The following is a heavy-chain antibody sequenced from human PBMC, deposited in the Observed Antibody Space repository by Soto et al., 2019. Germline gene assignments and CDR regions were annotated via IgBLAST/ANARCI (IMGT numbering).Heavy chain of an antibody. J-gene: IGHJ5*02. V-gene: IGHV3-30-3*01. CDR3: TTEDGWATS. CDR2: ISYDGSNK. CDR1: GFTFSSYA. Sequence: GGSLRLSCAASGFTFSSYAMHWVRQAPGKGLEWVAVISYDGSNKYYADSVKGRFTISRDNSKNTLYLEMNSLKIEDTAVYYCTTEDGWATSWGRGTLVTVSS. D-gene: IGHD3-16*01.